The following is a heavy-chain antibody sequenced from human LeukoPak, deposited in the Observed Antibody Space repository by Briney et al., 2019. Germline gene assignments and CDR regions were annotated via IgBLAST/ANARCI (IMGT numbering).Heavy chain of an antibody. Sequence: PSQTLSLTCTVSGGSISSGSYYWSWIRQPPGKGLEWIGYIYYSGSTNYNPSPKRRVTISVDTSKNQFSLKLSSVTAADTAVYYCARDQGYSGYDGIFDYWGQGTLVTVSS. CDR1: GGSISSGSYY. CDR2: IYYSGST. D-gene: IGHD5-12*01. CDR3: ARDQGYSGYDGIFDY. V-gene: IGHV4-61*01. J-gene: IGHJ4*02.